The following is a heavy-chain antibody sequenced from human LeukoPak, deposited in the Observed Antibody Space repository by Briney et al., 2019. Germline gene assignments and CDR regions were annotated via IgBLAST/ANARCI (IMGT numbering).Heavy chain of an antibody. V-gene: IGHV4-31*03. J-gene: IGHJ4*02. CDR1: GDSISSGGYY. CDR3: ARARDIVVSSNIYYFDY. CDR2: IYYSGST. Sequence: SETLSLTCTVSGDSISSGGYYWNRIRQPPGKGLEWIGFIYYSGSTYHNPSLKSRVSISVDTSKKQFSLKLSSVTAADTAVYYCARARDIVVSSNIYYFDYWGQGTPVTVSS. D-gene: IGHD2-2*01.